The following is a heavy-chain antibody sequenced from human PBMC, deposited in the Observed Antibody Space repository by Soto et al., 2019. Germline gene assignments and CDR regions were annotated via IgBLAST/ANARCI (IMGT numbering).Heavy chain of an antibody. CDR3: ASSYSNYALIDYYYYGMDV. CDR1: GYTFTSYT. CDR2: INAGNGNT. Sequence: QVQLVQSGAEVKKPGASVKVSCKASGYTFTSYTIQWVRQAPGQRLEWMGWINAGNGNTKYSQKFQGRVTITRDTSASTAYMELSSLRSEDTAVYYCASSYSNYALIDYYYYGMDVWGQGTTVTVSS. J-gene: IGHJ6*02. D-gene: IGHD4-4*01. V-gene: IGHV1-3*01.